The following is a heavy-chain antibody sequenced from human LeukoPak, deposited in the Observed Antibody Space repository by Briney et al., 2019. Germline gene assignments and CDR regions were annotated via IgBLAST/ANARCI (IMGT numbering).Heavy chain of an antibody. V-gene: IGHV4-39*01. CDR3: ARSYCSSSCYAVGAFDI. CDR1: GGSISSSTHY. CDR2: IHYSGST. D-gene: IGHD2-2*01. J-gene: IGHJ3*02. Sequence: PSETLSITCTVSGGSISSSTHYWGWLRQPPGKGLEWMGSIHYSGSTYYNPSLKSRVTISVDMSKNQFSLRLSSVTAADTAVYYCARSYCSSSCYAVGAFDIWGQGTVVTVSS.